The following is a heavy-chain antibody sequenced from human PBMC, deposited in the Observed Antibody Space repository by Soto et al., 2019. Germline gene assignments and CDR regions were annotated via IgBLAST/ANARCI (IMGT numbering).Heavy chain of an antibody. CDR3: ARVPPYYYDSSGYPMDY. Sequence: ASVKVSCKASGGTFSSYAISWVRQAPGQGLEWMGIINPSGGTTSYAQKFQGRVTMTRDTSTSTVYMELSSLRSEDTAVYYCARVPPYYYDSSGYPMDYWGQGTLVTVSS. J-gene: IGHJ4*02. CDR1: GGTFSSYA. D-gene: IGHD3-22*01. V-gene: IGHV1-46*01. CDR2: INPSGGTT.